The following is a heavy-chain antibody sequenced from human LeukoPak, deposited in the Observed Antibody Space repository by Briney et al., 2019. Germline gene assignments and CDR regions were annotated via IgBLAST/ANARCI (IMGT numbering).Heavy chain of an antibody. CDR2: IYHSGST. V-gene: IGHV4-4*02. D-gene: IGHD6-13*01. CDR3: AREDSGSSWYDY. J-gene: IGHJ4*02. Sequence: WIGEIYHSGSTNYNPSLKSRVTISVDKSKNQFSLKLSSVTAADTAVYYCAREDSGSSWYDYWGQGTLVTVSS.